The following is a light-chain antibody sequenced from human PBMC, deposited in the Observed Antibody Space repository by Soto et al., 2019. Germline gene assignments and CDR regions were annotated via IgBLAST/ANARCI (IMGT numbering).Light chain of an antibody. CDR3: QQYCISLT. Sequence: VLKKSPGTLSLSTGARATLSCRVSQSVSSSDLAWYQQKPGQAPRLLIYGASSRATGIPDRFIVIGSGTDFTLPLIRLEPEDSAVYDWQQYCISLTFGRGTKVDIK. V-gene: IGKV3-20*01. CDR1: QSVSSSD. J-gene: IGKJ4*01. CDR2: GAS.